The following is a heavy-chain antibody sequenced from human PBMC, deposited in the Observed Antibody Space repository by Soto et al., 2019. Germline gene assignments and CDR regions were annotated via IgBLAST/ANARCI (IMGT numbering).Heavy chain of an antibody. CDR3: ARPSIVGATDFDY. CDR1: GGSISSSSYY. CDR2: IYYSGST. J-gene: IGHJ4*02. V-gene: IGHV4-39*01. Sequence: ASETLSLTCTVSGGSISSSSYYWGWIRQPPGKGLEWIGSIYYSGSTYYNPSLKNRVTISVDTSKNQFSLKLSSVTAAETAVYYCARPSIVGATDFDYWGQGALVTVSS. D-gene: IGHD1-26*01.